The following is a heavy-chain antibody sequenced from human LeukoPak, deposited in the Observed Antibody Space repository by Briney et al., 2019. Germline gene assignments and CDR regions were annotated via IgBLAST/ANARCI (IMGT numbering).Heavy chain of an antibody. CDR2: IYYSGST. D-gene: IGHD3-16*02. CDR3: ARHVRELSTLGWFDP. J-gene: IGHJ5*02. Sequence: TSETLSLTCTVSGGSISSSSYYWGWIRQPPGKGLEWIGSIYYSGSTYYNPSLKSRVTISVDTSKNQFSLKLSSVTAADTAVYYCARHVRELSTLGWFDPWGQGTLVTVSS. CDR1: GGSISSSSYY. V-gene: IGHV4-39*01.